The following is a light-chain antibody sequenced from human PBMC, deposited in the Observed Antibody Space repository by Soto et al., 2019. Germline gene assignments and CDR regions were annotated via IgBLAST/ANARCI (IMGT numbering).Light chain of an antibody. CDR1: SSDVGGYDY. CDR2: DVS. CDR3: SSYTSSSALAV. J-gene: IGLJ2*01. Sequence: QSALAQPASLSGSPGQSITISCTGTSSDVGGYDYVSWYQQHPGKAPKLMIYDVSNRPSGVSNRFSGSKSGNTASLTISGLQAEDEADYYCSSYTSSSALAVFGGGTKVTVL. V-gene: IGLV2-14*03.